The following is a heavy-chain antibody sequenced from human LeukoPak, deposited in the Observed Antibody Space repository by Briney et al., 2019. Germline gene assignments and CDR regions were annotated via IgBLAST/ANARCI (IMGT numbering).Heavy chain of an antibody. D-gene: IGHD1-26*01. Sequence: GGSLRLSCAASEFTFSSYTMNWVRHAPGKGLVWVSRINRDGSSTNYADSVKGRFTISRDNAKNTVYLQMNSLRAEDTAVYYCARGGSGSYLFDYWGQGTLVTVSS. CDR3: ARGGSGSYLFDY. J-gene: IGHJ4*02. V-gene: IGHV3-74*01. CDR1: EFTFSSYT. CDR2: INRDGSST.